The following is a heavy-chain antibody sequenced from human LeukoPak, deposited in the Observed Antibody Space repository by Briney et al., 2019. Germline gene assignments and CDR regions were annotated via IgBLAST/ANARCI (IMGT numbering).Heavy chain of an antibody. J-gene: IGHJ4*02. V-gene: IGHV4-39*07. CDR2: IYYTGTT. Sequence: SETLSLTCTVSGGSISSSNSYRGWVRQPPGKGLEWIGSIYYTGTTYYNPSLKSRVTISVDTSKNQFSLKLYSVTAADTAVYYCARATTQWMARTNFNYWGQGSLVTVSS. CDR3: ARATTQWMARTNFNY. D-gene: IGHD6-19*01. CDR1: GGSISSSNSY.